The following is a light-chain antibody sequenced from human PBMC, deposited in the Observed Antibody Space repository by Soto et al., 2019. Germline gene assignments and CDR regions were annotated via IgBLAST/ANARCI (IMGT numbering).Light chain of an antibody. Sequence: EIVMTQAPATLSVSPGERATLSCRASQSVSSKLARYQQKPGQGPRLLIYDASSRATGIPPRFSGSGSGTEFTLTISSLQSEDFAVYYCQHYSTWLWTFGQGTKVEIK. CDR2: DAS. CDR1: QSVSSK. V-gene: IGKV3-15*01. CDR3: QHYSTWLWT. J-gene: IGKJ1*01.